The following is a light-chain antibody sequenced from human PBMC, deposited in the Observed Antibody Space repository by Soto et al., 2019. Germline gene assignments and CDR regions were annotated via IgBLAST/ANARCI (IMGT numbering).Light chain of an antibody. CDR1: SSDVGSYNY. CDR2: DVS. V-gene: IGLV2-14*01. J-gene: IGLJ1*01. Sequence: QSALTQPASVSGSPGQSITISCTGTSSDVGSYNYVSWYQQHPGKAPKLMIYDVSNRPAGVSNRFSGSKSGNTASLTISGLQADDEADYYCSSYTSSRTLVFGTGTKLTVL. CDR3: SSYTSSRTLV.